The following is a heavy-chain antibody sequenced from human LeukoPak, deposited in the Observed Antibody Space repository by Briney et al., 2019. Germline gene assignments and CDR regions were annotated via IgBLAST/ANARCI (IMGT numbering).Heavy chain of an antibody. CDR1: GGSISSSGSY. V-gene: IGHV4-39*01. CDR3: LRHEQHHPGDY. CDR2: IFYTGST. Sequence: SETLSLTCTVSGGSISSSGSYWAWIRQPPGKGLEWIGSIFYTGSTYYNPSFKSRVTISADTSKNQFSLILSSVTAADTATYCCLRHEQHHPGDYWGQRALVTVSS. J-gene: IGHJ4*02. D-gene: IGHD1/OR15-1a*01.